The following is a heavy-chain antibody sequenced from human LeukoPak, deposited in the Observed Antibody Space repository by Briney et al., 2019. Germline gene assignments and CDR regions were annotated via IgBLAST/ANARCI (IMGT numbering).Heavy chain of an antibody. J-gene: IGHJ4*02. CDR2: ISAYNGNT. V-gene: IGHV1-18*01. CDR3: ARPRGYDFWSGYYTGKYYFDY. Sequence: ASVKVSCKASGYTFTSYGISWVRQAPGQGLEWMGWISAYNGNTNYVQKIQGRVTMTTDTSTSTAYMELRSLRSDDTAVYYCARPRGYDFWSGYYTGKYYFDYWGQGTLVTVSS. CDR1: GYTFTSYG. D-gene: IGHD3-3*01.